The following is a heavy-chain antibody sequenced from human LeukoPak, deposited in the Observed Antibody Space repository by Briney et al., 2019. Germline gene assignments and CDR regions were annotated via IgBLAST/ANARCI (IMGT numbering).Heavy chain of an antibody. CDR2: ISYDGSNK. CDR1: GFTFSSYA. V-gene: IGHV3-30-3*01. Sequence: AGSLRLSCAASGFTFSSYAMHWVRQAPGKGLEWVAVISYDGSNKYYADSVKGRFTISRDNSKNALYLQMNSLRAEDTAVYYCARDEGEMATISGNDYWGQGTLVTVSS. D-gene: IGHD5-24*01. CDR3: ARDEGEMATISGNDY. J-gene: IGHJ4*02.